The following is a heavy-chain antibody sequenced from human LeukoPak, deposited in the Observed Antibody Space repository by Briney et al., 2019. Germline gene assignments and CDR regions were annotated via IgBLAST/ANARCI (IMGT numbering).Heavy chain of an antibody. J-gene: IGHJ2*01. CDR3: ARCPSRWYFDL. D-gene: IGHD4-17*01. Sequence: GRSLRLSCAASGFTFSSYGMHWVRQAPGKGLEWVAVIWYDGSNKYYADSVKGRFTISRDNSKNTLYLQMNSLRAEDTAVYYCARCPSRWYFDLWGRGTLVTVSS. CDR2: IWYDGSNK. V-gene: IGHV3-33*01. CDR1: GFTFSSYG.